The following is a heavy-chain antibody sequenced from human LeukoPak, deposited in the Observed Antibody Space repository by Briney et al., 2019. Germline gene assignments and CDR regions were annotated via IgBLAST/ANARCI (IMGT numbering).Heavy chain of an antibody. J-gene: IGHJ4*02. Sequence: PGGSLRFSCAASGFTFSSYSMNWVRQAPGKGLEWGSYISGSSSTIYYADSVKGRFTISRDNGKNTLYLQMNSLRAEDTAVYYCARGSTYYDSSGQVPFDYWGQGTLVTVSS. CDR1: GFTFSSYS. CDR2: ISGSSSTI. CDR3: ARGSTYYDSSGQVPFDY. D-gene: IGHD3-22*01. V-gene: IGHV3-48*01.